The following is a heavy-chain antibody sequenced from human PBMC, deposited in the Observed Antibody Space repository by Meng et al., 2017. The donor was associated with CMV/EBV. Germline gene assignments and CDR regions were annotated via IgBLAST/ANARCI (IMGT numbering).Heavy chain of an antibody. CDR3: AKDLVIPLYSTPYYYGMDV. Sequence: GESLKISCAASGFTFSSYAMSWVRQAPGKGLEWVSVIYSGGSSTYYADSVKGRFTISRDNSKNTLYLQMNSLRAEDTDVYYCAKDLVIPLYSTPYYYGMDVWGQGTTVTVSS. D-gene: IGHD4-11*01. CDR1: GFTFSSYA. J-gene: IGHJ6*02. V-gene: IGHV3-23*03. CDR2: IYSGGSST.